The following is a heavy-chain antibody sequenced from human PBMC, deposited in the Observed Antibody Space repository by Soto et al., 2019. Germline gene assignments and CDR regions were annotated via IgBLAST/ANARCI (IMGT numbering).Heavy chain of an antibody. CDR3: ASPYYYGSGSYNWYFDL. Sequence: QRQLQESGPGLVKPSETLSLTCTVSGGSISSSSYYWGWIRQPPGKGREWIGSIYYSGSTYYIPTLKSRVTISVDTSKNQFSLKLSSVTAADTAVYYCASPYYYGSGSYNWYFDLWGRGTLVTVSS. J-gene: IGHJ2*01. D-gene: IGHD3-10*01. V-gene: IGHV4-39*01. CDR1: GGSISSSSYY. CDR2: IYYSGST.